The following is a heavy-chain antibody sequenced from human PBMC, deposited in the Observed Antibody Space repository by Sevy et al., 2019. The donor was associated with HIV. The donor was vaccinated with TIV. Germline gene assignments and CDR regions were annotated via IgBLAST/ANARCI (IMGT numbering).Heavy chain of an antibody. CDR3: ARHEAGSGTYYNLIEY. D-gene: IGHD3-10*01. CDR1: GGSISGYY. Sequence: SETLSLTCAVSGGSISGYYWSWIRQPPGKGLEWIGYIDYTGRTNYSPSLKSRVTISVDTSKSQFSLKLNSVTAADTAFYYCARHEAGSGTYYNLIEYWGQGTLVTVSS. CDR2: IDYTGRT. J-gene: IGHJ4*02. V-gene: IGHV4-59*08.